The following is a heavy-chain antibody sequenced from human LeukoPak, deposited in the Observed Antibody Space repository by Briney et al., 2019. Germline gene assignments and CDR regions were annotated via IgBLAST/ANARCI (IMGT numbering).Heavy chain of an antibody. D-gene: IGHD3-10*01. V-gene: IGHV4-59*01. CDR2: IHYSGST. J-gene: IGHJ5*02. CDR1: GGSISSYY. Sequence: KPSETLSLTCTVSGGSISSYYWTWIRQPPGKGLEWIGYIHYSGSTNYNPSLKSRVTISVDTSKNQFSLNLSSVTAADTAVYYCVRDQVTMVRGVIAHWFDPWGQGTLVTVSS. CDR3: VRDQVTMVRGVIAHWFDP.